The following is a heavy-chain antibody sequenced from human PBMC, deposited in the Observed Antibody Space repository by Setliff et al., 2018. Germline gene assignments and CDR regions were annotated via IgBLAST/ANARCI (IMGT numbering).Heavy chain of an antibody. D-gene: IGHD3-22*01. Sequence: PSETLSLTCTVSGGPISSSSYYWGWIRQPPGKGLEWIGSIYYSGSTYYNPSLKSRVTISVDTSKNQFSLKLTSVTAADTAVYYCARAHTWSLPNDNSGYPGWFDPWGQGTLVTVSS. J-gene: IGHJ5*02. CDR1: GGPISSSSYY. V-gene: IGHV4-39*01. CDR2: IYYSGST. CDR3: ARAHTWSLPNDNSGYPGWFDP.